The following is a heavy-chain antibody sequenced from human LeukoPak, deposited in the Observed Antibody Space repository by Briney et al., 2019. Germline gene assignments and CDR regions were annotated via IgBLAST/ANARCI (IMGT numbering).Heavy chain of an antibody. J-gene: IGHJ4*02. CDR2: IIPIFGTA. D-gene: IGHD1-26*01. CDR3: ASLRTFRAYSGSYYVDY. Sequence: SVKVSCKASGGTFSSYAISWVRQAPGQGLEWMGGIIPIFGTANYAQKFQGRVTITADESTSTAYMELSSLRSEDTAVYYCASLRTFRAYSGSYYVDYWGQGTLVTVS. V-gene: IGHV1-69*13. CDR1: GGTFSSYA.